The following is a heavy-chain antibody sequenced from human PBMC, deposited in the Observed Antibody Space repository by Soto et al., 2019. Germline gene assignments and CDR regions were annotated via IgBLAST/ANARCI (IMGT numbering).Heavy chain of an antibody. CDR1: GGSFSGYY. J-gene: IGHJ5*02. Sequence: PSETLSLTCAVYGGSFSGYYWSWIRQPPGKGLEWIGEINHSGSTNYSPSLKSRVTISVDTSKNQFSLKLSSVTAADTAVYYCAREYYGRYWFEPWGQGTRVTVSS. CDR2: INHSGST. V-gene: IGHV4-34*01. D-gene: IGHD4-17*01. CDR3: AREYYGRYWFEP.